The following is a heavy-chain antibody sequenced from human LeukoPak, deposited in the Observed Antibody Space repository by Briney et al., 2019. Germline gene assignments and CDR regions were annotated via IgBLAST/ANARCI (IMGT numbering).Heavy chain of an antibody. CDR2: ISGSGGST. J-gene: IGHJ4*02. CDR3: AKDLGYCSSFSCPFDY. V-gene: IGHV3-23*01. D-gene: IGHD2-2*01. Sequence: GGSLRLSCAVSGFSFSSYTMSCVRQAPGKGLEWVSAISGSGGSTYYADCVKGRFTISRDNSQNTLFLQMNSLRAKDTAVYYCAKDLGYCSSFSCPFDYWGQGTLVTVSS. CDR1: GFSFSSYT.